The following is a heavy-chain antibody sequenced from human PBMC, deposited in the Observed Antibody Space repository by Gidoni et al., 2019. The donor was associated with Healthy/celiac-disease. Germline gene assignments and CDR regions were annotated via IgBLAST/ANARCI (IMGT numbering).Heavy chain of an antibody. J-gene: IGHJ4*02. D-gene: IGHD3-22*01. CDR2: IIPIVGTA. CDR3: ARDLEPPYYYDSSGYQYRGGY. Sequence: QVQLVQSGAEVKKPGSSVKVSCKASGGTFSSYAIIWGRQAPGQGLEWMGGIIPIVGTANYAQKFQGRVTITADESTSTAYMELSSLRSEDTAVYYCARDLEPPYYYDSSGYQYRGGYWGQGTLVTVSS. V-gene: IGHV1-69*01. CDR1: GGTFSSYA.